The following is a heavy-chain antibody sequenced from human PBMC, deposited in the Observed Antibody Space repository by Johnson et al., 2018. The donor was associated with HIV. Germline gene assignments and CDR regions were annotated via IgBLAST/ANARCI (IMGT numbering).Heavy chain of an antibody. CDR1: GFTVSSNY. Sequence: VQLVESGGGLIQPGGSLRLSCAASGFTVSSNYMSWVRQAPGKGLEWVSVIYSGGSTYYVDSVKGRFTISRDNAKNSLYLQMNSLRAEDTAVYYCVRDGWGSRGWDDAFDIWGQGTMVTVSS. V-gene: IGHV3-53*01. J-gene: IGHJ3*02. CDR3: VRDGWGSRGWDDAFDI. CDR2: IYSGGST. D-gene: IGHD6-19*01.